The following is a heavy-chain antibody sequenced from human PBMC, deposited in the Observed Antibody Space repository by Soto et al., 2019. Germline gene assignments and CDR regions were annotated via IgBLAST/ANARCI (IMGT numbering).Heavy chain of an antibody. Sequence: ASVNVSCKASGYTFTSYAMHWVRQAPGQRLEWMGWINGGNGNTKYSQKLQGRVTITRDTSATTAYMELSSLRSEDTAVYYRATAIADDAFDIWGRGTMVTVSS. J-gene: IGHJ3*02. V-gene: IGHV1-3*01. CDR3: ATAIADDAFDI. D-gene: IGHD2-2*01. CDR1: GYTFTSYA. CDR2: INGGNGNT.